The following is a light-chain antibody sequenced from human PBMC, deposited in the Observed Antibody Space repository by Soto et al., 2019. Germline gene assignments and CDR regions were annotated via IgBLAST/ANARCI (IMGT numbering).Light chain of an antibody. J-gene: IGLJ2*01. CDR3: SSYTSSSTLV. CDR2: DVS. CDR1: SSDVGGYNY. Sequence: QSALTHPASVYGSPGQSITISCTGTSSDVGGYNYVSWYQQHPGKAPKLMIYDVSNRPSGVSNRFSGSKSGNTASLTISGLQAEDEADYYFSSYTSSSTLVFCGGTKLTV. V-gene: IGLV2-14*01.